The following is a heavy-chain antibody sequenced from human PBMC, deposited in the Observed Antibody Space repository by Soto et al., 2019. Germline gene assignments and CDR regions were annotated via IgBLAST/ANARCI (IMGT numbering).Heavy chain of an antibody. V-gene: IGHV3-30*18. CDR3: AKDLYGAGWYNYFDA. CDR2: ISHDGGAT. CDR1: GFTFSTTG. D-gene: IGHD6-19*01. J-gene: IGHJ5*02. Sequence: QVQLVESGGGVVQPGRSLRLSCVASGFTFSTTGIHWVRQVPGKGLEWVAMISHDGGATYYADSAKGRFTISRDTSKSTLYLQMNSLRPEATAVYHCAKDLYGAGWYNYFDALGQGTVVTVSS.